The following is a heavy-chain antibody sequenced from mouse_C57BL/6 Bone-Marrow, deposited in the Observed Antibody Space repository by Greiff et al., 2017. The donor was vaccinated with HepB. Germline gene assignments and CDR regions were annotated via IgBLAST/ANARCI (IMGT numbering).Heavy chain of an antibody. CDR1: GFSLTSYG. Sequence: QVHVKQSGPGLVQPSQRLSITCTVSGFSLTSYGVHWVRQSPGKGLEWLGVIWRGGSTDYNAAFMSRLSITKDNSKSQVFFKMNSLQADDTAIYYCAKRAYYSNFAWFAYWGQGTLVTVSA. CDR3: AKRAYYSNFAWFAY. V-gene: IGHV2-5*01. D-gene: IGHD2-5*01. CDR2: IWRGGST. J-gene: IGHJ3*01.